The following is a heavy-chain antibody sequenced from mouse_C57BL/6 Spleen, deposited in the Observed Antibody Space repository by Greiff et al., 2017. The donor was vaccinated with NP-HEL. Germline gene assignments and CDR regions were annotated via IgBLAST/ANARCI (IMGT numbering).Heavy chain of an antibody. CDR3: ARTHYYGSRPFDY. D-gene: IGHD1-1*01. J-gene: IGHJ2*01. CDR1: GYTFTSYW. Sequence: VQLQQSGAELVKPGASVKMSCKASGYTFTSYWITWVKQRPGQGLEWIGDIYPGSGSTNYNEKFKSKATLTVDTSSSTAYMQLSSLTSEDSAVYYCARTHYYGSRPFDYWGQGTTLTVSS. V-gene: IGHV1-55*01. CDR2: IYPGSGST.